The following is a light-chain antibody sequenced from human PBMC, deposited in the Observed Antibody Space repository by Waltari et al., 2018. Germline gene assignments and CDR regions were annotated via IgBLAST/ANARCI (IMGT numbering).Light chain of an antibody. CDR2: WAS. CDR3: QQYYSTPST. V-gene: IGKV4-1*01. CDR1: QRLLSVPNNKRY. Sequence: DIVLTQSPDSLTLSLGERATITCKSSQRLLSVPNNKRYLACYQHKPGQPPKLLIYWASTREPGVPDRFSGSGSGTDFTLTITSLQAEDAAVYFCQQYYSTPSTFGQGTKLEIK. J-gene: IGKJ2*01.